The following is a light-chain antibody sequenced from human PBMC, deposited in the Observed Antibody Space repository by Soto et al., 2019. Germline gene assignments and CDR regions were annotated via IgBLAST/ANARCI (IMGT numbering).Light chain of an antibody. CDR2: DVS. Sequence: QCALTQPRSVSGSPGQSVTISCTGTSNDVGGYNYVSWYQQHPGKAPKLMIYDVSKRPSGVPDRFSGSKSGNTASLTISGLQAEDEADYYCCSYAGSYVFGTGTKVTVL. CDR1: SNDVGGYNY. J-gene: IGLJ1*01. CDR3: CSYAGSYV. V-gene: IGLV2-11*01.